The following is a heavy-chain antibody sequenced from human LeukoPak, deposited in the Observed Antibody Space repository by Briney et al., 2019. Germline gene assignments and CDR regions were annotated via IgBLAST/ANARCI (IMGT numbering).Heavy chain of an antibody. V-gene: IGHV4-39*07. CDR1: GGSISSSSYY. CDR3: ARGVRYFDWLSH. J-gene: IGHJ4*02. D-gene: IGHD3-9*01. Sequence: PSETLSLTCTVSGGSISSSSYYWGWIRQPPGKGLEWIGSIYYSGSTYYNPSLKSRVTISVDTSKNQFSLKLSSVTAADTAVYYCARGVRYFDWLSHWGQGTLVTVSS. CDR2: IYYSGST.